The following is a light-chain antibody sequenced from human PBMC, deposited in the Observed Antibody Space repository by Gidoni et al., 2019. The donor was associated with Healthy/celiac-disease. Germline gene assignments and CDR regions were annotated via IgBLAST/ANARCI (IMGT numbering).Light chain of an antibody. CDR2: GAS. V-gene: IGKV3-20*01. J-gene: IGKJ4*01. CDR1: QSVSSSY. CDR3: QQYGSSPLT. Sequence: EIVFTHSPGTLSLSPGERATLSCRASQSVSSSYLAWYQQKPGQAPRLLIYGASSRATGIPDRFSGSGSGTDFTITISRLEPEDFAVYYCQQYGSSPLTFGGGTKVEIK.